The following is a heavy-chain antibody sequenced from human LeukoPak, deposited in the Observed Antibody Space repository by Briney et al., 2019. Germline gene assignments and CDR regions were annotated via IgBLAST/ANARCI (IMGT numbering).Heavy chain of an antibody. CDR2: INHSGST. V-gene: IGHV4-34*01. CDR3: ASQNRAYCSGGSCYSGYYYYYYYMDV. CDR1: GGSFSGYY. J-gene: IGHJ6*03. Sequence: PSETLSLTCAVYGGSFSGYYWSWIRQPPGKGLEWIGEINHSGSTIYNPSLKSRVTISVDTSKNQFSLKLSSVTAADTAVYYCASQNRAYCSGGSCYSGYYYYYYYMDVWGKGTTVTVSS. D-gene: IGHD2-15*01.